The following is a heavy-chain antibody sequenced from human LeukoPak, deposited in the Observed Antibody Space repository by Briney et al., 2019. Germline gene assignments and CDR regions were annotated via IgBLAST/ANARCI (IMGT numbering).Heavy chain of an antibody. CDR2: ISGSSNYK. D-gene: IGHD2-8*02. V-gene: IGHV3-21*01. CDR1: GLTFSTYS. Sequence: GGSLRLSCAASGLTFSTYSMAWVRQAPGKGLEWVSSISGSSNYKHYADSVRGRFTISRDNAKTSLYLQMNSLRAEDTAVYYCARDRNFTGASCQENLNYWGKGTLSPSPQ. CDR3: ARDRNFTGASCQENLNY. J-gene: IGHJ4*02.